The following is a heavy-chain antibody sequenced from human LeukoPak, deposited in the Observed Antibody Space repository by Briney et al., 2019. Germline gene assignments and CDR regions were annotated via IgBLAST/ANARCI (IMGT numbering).Heavy chain of an antibody. CDR3: ARETVRGVINNWFDP. CDR1: GYTFTGYY. D-gene: IGHD3-10*01. CDR2: INPNSGGT. J-gene: IGHJ5*02. V-gene: IGHV1-2*02. Sequence: ASVKVSCKASGYTFTGYYMHWVRQAPGQGLEWMGSINPNSGGTNYAQKFQGRVTMTRDTSISTAYMELSRLRSDDTAVYYCARETVRGVINNWFDPWGQGTLVTVSS.